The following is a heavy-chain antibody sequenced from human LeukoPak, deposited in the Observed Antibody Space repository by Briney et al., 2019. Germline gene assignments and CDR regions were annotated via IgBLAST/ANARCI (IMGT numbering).Heavy chain of an antibody. Sequence: ASVKVSCKASGGTFSSYAISWVRQAPGQGLEWMGRIIPILGIANYAQKFQGRVTITADKSTSTAYMELSSLRSEDTAVYYCARALGDDAGYSGYDLDYWGQGTLVTVSS. CDR1: GGTFSSYA. CDR3: ARALGDDAGYSGYDLDY. V-gene: IGHV1-69*04. J-gene: IGHJ4*02. CDR2: IIPILGIA. D-gene: IGHD5-12*01.